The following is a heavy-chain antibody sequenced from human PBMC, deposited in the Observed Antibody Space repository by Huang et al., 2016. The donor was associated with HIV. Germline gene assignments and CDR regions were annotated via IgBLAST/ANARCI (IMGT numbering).Heavy chain of an antibody. D-gene: IGHD3-10*01. CDR3: ARHFGSWSGYFDS. CDR2: IYYSGDT. V-gene: IGHV4-39*01. J-gene: IGHJ4*02. Sequence: QLQPQESGPGLVRPSETLSLICTVSGGSIPDSNYYWGWRRQPPGKGLEWIGSIYYSGDTDYTPSLKRRVTMSVDTSKNRCSLDISSVAVADTAIYYCARHFGSWSGYFDSWGQGTLVPVSS. CDR1: GGSIPDSNYY.